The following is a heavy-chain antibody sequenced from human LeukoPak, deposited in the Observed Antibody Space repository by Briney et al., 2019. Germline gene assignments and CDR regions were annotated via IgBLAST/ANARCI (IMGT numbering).Heavy chain of an antibody. Sequence: SETLSLTCTVSGGSIRSTSHYWGWIRQPPGKGLEWIGSIYCSGSTYYNTSLKSRVTISVDTSKNQFSLMLSSVTAADTAVYYCASMDTVIVPAAISLGYFDYWGQGTLVTVSS. CDR3: ASMDTVIVPAAISLGYFDY. J-gene: IGHJ4*02. V-gene: IGHV4-39*01. CDR1: GGSIRSTSHY. CDR2: IYCSGST. D-gene: IGHD2-2*03.